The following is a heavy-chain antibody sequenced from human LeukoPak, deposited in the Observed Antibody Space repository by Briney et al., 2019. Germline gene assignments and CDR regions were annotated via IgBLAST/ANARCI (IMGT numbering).Heavy chain of an antibody. CDR2: VGISSDT. Sequence: GGSLRLSCAASGFTFRSYDMHWVRQVTGKGLEWVSAVGISSDTYYAGSVKGRFTISRENAKNSLYLQMNSLTAGDTAVYYCVRGGIQVSGIDEIDYWGQGTLVTVSS. CDR3: VRGGIQVSGIDEIDY. D-gene: IGHD6-19*01. V-gene: IGHV3-13*01. J-gene: IGHJ4*02. CDR1: GFTFRSYD.